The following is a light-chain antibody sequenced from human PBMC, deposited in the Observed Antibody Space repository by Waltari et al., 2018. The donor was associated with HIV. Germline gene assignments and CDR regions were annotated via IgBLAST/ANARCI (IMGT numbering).Light chain of an antibody. CDR2: DVS. CDR1: SSDVVGYNY. J-gene: IGLJ2*01. CDR3: SSYTSSSTRVV. V-gene: IGLV2-14*03. Sequence: QSALTQPASVSGSPGQSITISCTGTSSDVVGYNYFSCYQQHPGKAPKRMIYDVSNRPSGVSNRFSGSKAGNTASLTISWLQAEDEADYYCSSYTSSSTRVVFGGGTKLTVL.